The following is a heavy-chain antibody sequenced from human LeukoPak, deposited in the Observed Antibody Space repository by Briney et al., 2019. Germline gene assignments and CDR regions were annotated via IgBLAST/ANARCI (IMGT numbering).Heavy chain of an antibody. CDR2: INQDGGEK. D-gene: IGHD5-12*01. V-gene: IGHV3-7*05. J-gene: IGHJ6*02. CDR1: GFTFSGSW. Sequence: PGGSVRLSCAASGFTFSGSWISWVRQAQGKGLDWVAHINQDGGEKIYVDSVKGRFTISRDNAEHSLYLQMNSLRVEDTAVYYCARGHYDLNVWGQGTMVTVSS. CDR3: ARGHYDLNV.